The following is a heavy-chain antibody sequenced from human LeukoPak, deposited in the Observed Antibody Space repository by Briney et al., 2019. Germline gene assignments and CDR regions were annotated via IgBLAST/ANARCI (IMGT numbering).Heavy chain of an antibody. J-gene: IGHJ5*02. Sequence: GGSLRLSCAASGFTFSSYAMSWVRQAPGKWLEWVSAISGSGGSTYYADPVKGRFTISRDNSKNTLYLQMNSLRAEDTAVYYCARDSGYDLFGLRYYNWFDPWGQGTLVTVSS. CDR1: GFTFSSYA. CDR2: ISGSGGST. V-gene: IGHV3-23*01. D-gene: IGHD5-12*01. CDR3: ARDSGYDLFGLRYYNWFDP.